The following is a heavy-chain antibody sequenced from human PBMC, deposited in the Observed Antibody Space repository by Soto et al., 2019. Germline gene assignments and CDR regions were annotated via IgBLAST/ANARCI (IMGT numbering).Heavy chain of an antibody. D-gene: IGHD3-22*01. V-gene: IGHV1-69*13. CDR2: IIPIFGTA. CDR1: GGTFSSYA. CDR3: AKDQDSSGPYFDY. J-gene: IGHJ4*02. Sequence: GASVKVSCKASGGTFSSYAISWVRQAPGQGLEWMGGIIPIFGTANYAQKFQGRVTITADESTSTAYMELNSLRAEDTAVYYCAKDQDSSGPYFDYWGQGTLVTVSS.